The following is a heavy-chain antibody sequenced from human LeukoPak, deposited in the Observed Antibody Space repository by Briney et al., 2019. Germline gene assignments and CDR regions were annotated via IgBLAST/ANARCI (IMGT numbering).Heavy chain of an antibody. CDR3: ARPPIYAGSFDY. CDR2: IYPVVADT. J-gene: IGHJ4*02. Sequence: GQPLKISCKGSGYSFTSYLIAGAGQIPGKGMEWMGIIYPVVADTTSSPSFQGQVTIPPDKSLSTAYLKWRGLKPPGTHMYYCARPPIYAGSFDYWRQGHLVTVSS. D-gene: IGHD1-1*01. V-gene: IGHV5-51*01. CDR1: GYSFTSYL.